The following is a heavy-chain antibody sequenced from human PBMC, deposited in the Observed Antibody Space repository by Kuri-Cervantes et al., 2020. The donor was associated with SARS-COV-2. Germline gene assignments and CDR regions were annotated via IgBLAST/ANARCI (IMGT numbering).Heavy chain of an antibody. CDR3: ARDYRPEYYYYYGMDV. V-gene: IGHV3-30*01. D-gene: IGHD3-16*02. J-gene: IGHJ6*02. CDR1: GFTFSSYA. CDR2: ISYDGSNK. Sequence: GESLKISCAASGFTFSSYAMHWVRQAPGKGLEWVAVISYDGSNKYYADSVKGRFTISRDNSKNTLYLQMNSLRAEDTAVYYCARDYRPEYYYYYGMDVWGQGTTVTVSS.